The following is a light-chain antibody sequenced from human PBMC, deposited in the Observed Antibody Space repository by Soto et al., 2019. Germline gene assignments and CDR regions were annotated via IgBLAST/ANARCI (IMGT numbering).Light chain of an antibody. CDR1: QSISSW. CDR3: QQYNSYSWT. Sequence: DIQMTQSPSTLSASVGERVTITCRASQSISSWLAWYQQKPGKAPKLLIYDASSLESGVPSRFSGSGSGTEFTLTISSLQPDDFANYYCQQYNSYSWTFGQGTKVEIK. V-gene: IGKV1-5*01. J-gene: IGKJ1*01. CDR2: DAS.